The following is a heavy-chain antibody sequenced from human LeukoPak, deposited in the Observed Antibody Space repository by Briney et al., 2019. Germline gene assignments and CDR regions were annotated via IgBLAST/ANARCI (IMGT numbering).Heavy chain of an antibody. CDR1: GFTVSSSY. V-gene: IGHV3-23*01. CDR3: AKDLDGDTAMTTDY. Sequence: PGGSLRLSCAASGFTVSSSYMSWVRQAPGKGLEWVSAISGSGGSTYYADSVKGRFTISRDNSKNTLYLQMNILRAEDTAVYFCAKDLDGDTAMTTDYWGQGTLVTVSS. CDR2: ISGSGGST. D-gene: IGHD5-18*01. J-gene: IGHJ4*02.